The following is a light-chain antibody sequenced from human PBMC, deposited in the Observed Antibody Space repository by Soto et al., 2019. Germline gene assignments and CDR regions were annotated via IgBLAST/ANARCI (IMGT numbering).Light chain of an antibody. Sequence: QSVLTQPASVSGSPGQSITISCTGTSSDVGGYNYVSWYQHHPGKAPKLMIFDVSNRPSGVSNRFSSSKSGNTASLTISGLQPEDEADYYGSSYTTSNTRQMVFGTGTKVTVL. CDR1: SSDVGGYNY. CDR2: DVS. J-gene: IGLJ1*01. V-gene: IGLV2-14*03. CDR3: SSYTTSNTRQMV.